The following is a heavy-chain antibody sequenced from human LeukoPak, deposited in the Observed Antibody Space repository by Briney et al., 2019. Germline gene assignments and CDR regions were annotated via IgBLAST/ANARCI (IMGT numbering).Heavy chain of an antibody. Sequence: SGGSLRLSCAASGFTFSSYSMNWVRQAPGKGLEWVSSISSSSSYIYYADSVKGRFTISRDSAKNSLYLQMNSLRAEDTAVYYCARGPERGQVIQWGQGTLVTVSS. J-gene: IGHJ4*02. CDR2: ISSSSSYI. CDR3: ARGPERGQVIQ. D-gene: IGHD3/OR15-3a*01. CDR1: GFTFSSYS. V-gene: IGHV3-21*01.